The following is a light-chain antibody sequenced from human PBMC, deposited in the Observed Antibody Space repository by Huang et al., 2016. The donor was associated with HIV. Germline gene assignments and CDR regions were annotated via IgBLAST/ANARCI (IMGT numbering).Light chain of an antibody. Sequence: EIVMTQSPATLSLSPGESATLSCRASQSVNSKLAWYQQKPGQAPRLLIYGASTRATGVPGRFSGSGSWTEVTLTISSLQSEDFAVYYCQQYSKWPPNTFGQGTKLESK. CDR1: QSVNSK. CDR3: QQYSKWPPNT. CDR2: GAS. J-gene: IGKJ2*01. V-gene: IGKV3-15*01.